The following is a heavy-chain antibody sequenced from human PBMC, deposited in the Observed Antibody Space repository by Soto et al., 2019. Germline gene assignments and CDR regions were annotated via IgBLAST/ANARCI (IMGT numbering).Heavy chain of an antibody. CDR2: INHSGST. Sequence: QVQLQQWGAGLLKPSETLSLTCAVYGGSFSGYLWSWIRQPPGKGLEWIGEINHSGSTNYNQSLESRVTISVDTSKNQFSLKLSSVTAADTAVYYCASRYSSGFYGMDVWGQGTTVTVSS. D-gene: IGHD6-19*01. CDR3: ASRYSSGFYGMDV. V-gene: IGHV4-34*01. J-gene: IGHJ6*02. CDR1: GGSFSGYL.